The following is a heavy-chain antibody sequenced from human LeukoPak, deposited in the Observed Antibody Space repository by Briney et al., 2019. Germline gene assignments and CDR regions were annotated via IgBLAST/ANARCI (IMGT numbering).Heavy chain of an antibody. CDR1: GFTFSSYA. Sequence: GGSLRLSCAASGFTFSSYAMSWVRQAPGKGLVWVSGISGSGDNTYYADSVKGRFTISRDSSKNTLYVQVNSLGTEDTAAYYCAKGSYYDSSGSFYFDYWGQGTLVTVSS. J-gene: IGHJ4*02. CDR3: AKGSYYDSSGSFYFDY. D-gene: IGHD3-22*01. CDR2: ISGSGDNT. V-gene: IGHV3-23*01.